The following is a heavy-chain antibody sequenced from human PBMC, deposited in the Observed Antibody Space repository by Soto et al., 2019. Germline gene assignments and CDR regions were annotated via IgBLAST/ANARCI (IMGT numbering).Heavy chain of an antibody. CDR1: CCSFTKNF. J-gene: IGHJ4*01. V-gene: IGHV1-8*01. Sequence: SSGKLSWEESCCSFTKNFSTGVRQAPGQGLEWMGWMNPNSGNTGYAQNFQGRVTMTRNTSIRTAYIDLSILSSDDTAVYYFARVMLGGHSDYWG. CDR3: ARVMLGGHSDY. CDR2: MNPNSGNT. D-gene: IGHD2-21*01.